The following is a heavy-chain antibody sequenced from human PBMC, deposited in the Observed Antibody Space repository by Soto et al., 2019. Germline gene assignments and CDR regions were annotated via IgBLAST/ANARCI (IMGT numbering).Heavy chain of an antibody. D-gene: IGHD2-21*01. Sequence: QVHLVESGGGVVQPGRSMRLSCAASGFSFNDYGMHWVRQAPGKGLEWVAVISYDGHNKFYADSVRGRFTISRDSSKTTVYLEMNSLRPKDAAVYYCAKDEWNCGGGGGACSPQQLYFFAMDVWGQGTTVTVSS. V-gene: IGHV3-30*18. CDR3: AKDEWNCGGGGGACSPQQLYFFAMDV. CDR2: ISYDGHNK. J-gene: IGHJ6*02. CDR1: GFSFNDYG.